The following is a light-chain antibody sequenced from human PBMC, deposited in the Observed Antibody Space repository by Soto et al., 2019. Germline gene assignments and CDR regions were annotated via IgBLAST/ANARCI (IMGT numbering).Light chain of an antibody. Sequence: QSVLTQPPSVSGAPGQRVTISCTGSSSNIGAGYDVHWYQQLPGTAPKLLIYGNSNRPSGVPDRFSGSKSGTSASLAITGLQAEDEADYYCQSYDSSLGVVVFVGGTKVTVL. CDR3: QSYDSSLGVVV. CDR2: GNS. V-gene: IGLV1-40*01. J-gene: IGLJ2*01. CDR1: SSNIGAGYD.